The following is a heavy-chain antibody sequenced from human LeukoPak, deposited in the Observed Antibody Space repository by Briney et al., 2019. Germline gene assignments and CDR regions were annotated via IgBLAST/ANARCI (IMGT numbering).Heavy chain of an antibody. CDR1: GGSISSSSYY. D-gene: IGHD2-2*01. J-gene: IGHJ3*02. CDR2: IYYRGSI. V-gene: IGHV4-39*01. CDR3: ARQGCSSTSCYLFALYAFDI. Sequence: PSETLSLTCTVSGGSISSSSYYWGWIRQPPGKGLEWIGSIYYRGSIYYNPSLKSRVTISVDTSKTQFSLKLSSVTAADTAVYYCARQGCSSTSCYLFALYAFDIWGQGTMVTVSS.